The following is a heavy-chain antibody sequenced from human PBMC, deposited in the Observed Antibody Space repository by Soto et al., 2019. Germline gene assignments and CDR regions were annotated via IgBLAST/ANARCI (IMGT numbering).Heavy chain of an antibody. CDR2: ISYDGSNK. J-gene: IGHJ4*02. CDR3: AKVVVTATPGFAE. V-gene: IGHV3-30*18. Sequence: WVLRLSVAAFGLPFMRYGTHWVRQNPGKGLEWVAVISYDGSNKYYADSVKGRFTISRDNSKNTLYLQMNSLRAEDTAVYYCAKVVVTATPGFAERGQGTLVT. CDR1: GLPFMRYG. D-gene: IGHD2-21*02.